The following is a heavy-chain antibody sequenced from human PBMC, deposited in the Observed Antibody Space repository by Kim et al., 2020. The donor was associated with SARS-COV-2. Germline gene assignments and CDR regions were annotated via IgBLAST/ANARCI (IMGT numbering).Heavy chain of an antibody. J-gene: IGHJ4*02. Sequence: GGSLRLSCAASGFTFSSYWMHWVRQAPGKGLVWVSRINSDGSSTSYADSVKGRFTISRDNAKNTLYLQMNSLRAEDTAVYYCARWGMVRGYYYWGQGTLVTVSS. CDR1: GFTFSSYW. D-gene: IGHD3-10*01. CDR2: INSDGSST. V-gene: IGHV3-74*01. CDR3: ARWGMVRGYYY.